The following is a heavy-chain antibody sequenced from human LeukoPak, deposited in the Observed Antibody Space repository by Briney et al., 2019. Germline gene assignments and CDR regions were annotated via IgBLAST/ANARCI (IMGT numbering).Heavy chain of an antibody. CDR3: ARGGYSGAVLGSSWNRYY. V-gene: IGHV3-11*04. Sequence: GGSLRLSCAASGFTFSDYYMSWIRQAPGKGLEWVSYISSSGSNIYYADSVKGRFTISRDNAKNSLYLQMNSLRAEDTAVYYCARGGYSGAVLGSSWNRYYWGQGTLVTVSS. CDR2: ISSSGSNI. CDR1: GFTFSDYY. J-gene: IGHJ4*02. D-gene: IGHD6-13*01.